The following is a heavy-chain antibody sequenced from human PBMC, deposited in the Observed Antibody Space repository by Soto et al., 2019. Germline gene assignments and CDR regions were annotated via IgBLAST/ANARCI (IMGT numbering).Heavy chain of an antibody. CDR2: IYYSGST. CDR1: VGSISSSSYY. D-gene: IGHD3-22*01. V-gene: IGHV4-39*01. Sequence: QLQLQESGPGLVKPSETLSLTCTVSVGSISSSSYYCGWIRQPPGKGLEWIGSIYYSGSTYYNPSLKSRVTISVDTSKNQFSLKLSSVTAADTAVYYCARLRRGIVVAVIDYWGQGTLVTVSS. CDR3: ARLRRGIVVAVIDY. J-gene: IGHJ4*02.